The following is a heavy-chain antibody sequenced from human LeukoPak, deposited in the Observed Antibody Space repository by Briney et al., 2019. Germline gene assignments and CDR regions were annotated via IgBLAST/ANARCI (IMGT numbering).Heavy chain of an antibody. CDR3: IKSTTASGGYWFDP. Sequence: PGGSLRLSCTASGFTFGDYAITWVRQAPGKGLEWVGLIRNKVYGGTAEYAASVKGRFTTSRDDSKSIAYLQMNSLKIEDTGIYYCIKSTTASGGYWFDPWGQGTLVTVSS. D-gene: IGHD2/OR15-2a*01. CDR2: IRNKVYGGTA. J-gene: IGHJ5*02. CDR1: GFTFGDYA. V-gene: IGHV3-49*04.